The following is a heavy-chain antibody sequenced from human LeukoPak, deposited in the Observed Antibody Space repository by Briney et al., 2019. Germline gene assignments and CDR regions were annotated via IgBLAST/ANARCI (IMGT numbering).Heavy chain of an antibody. CDR1: GFTFSNYA. Sequence: PGGSLRLSCAASGFTFSNYAMSWVRQAPGQGLEWVSTISGGGTTTYSADSVKGRFTISRDNSKYMLYLQMNSLRAEDTAVYYCARDLDDYNGLPPFFQHWGQGTLVTVSS. D-gene: IGHD5-24*01. V-gene: IGHV3-23*01. J-gene: IGHJ1*01. CDR3: ARDLDDYNGLPPFFQH. CDR2: ISGGGTTT.